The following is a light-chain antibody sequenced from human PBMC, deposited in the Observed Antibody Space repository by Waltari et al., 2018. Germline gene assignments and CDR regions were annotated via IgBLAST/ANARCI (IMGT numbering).Light chain of an antibody. Sequence: QSALTQPASVSGSPGQSISISCTRTRIHIGHYDYVSWYQQQPGKAPKMMIYDVSHRPSGVSNRFSGSKSGNTASLIISGLQSEDEGDYYCSSYSGTNTRVIFGGGTKLTVL. CDR3: SSYSGTNTRVI. V-gene: IGLV2-14*03. CDR1: RIHIGHYDY. J-gene: IGLJ2*01. CDR2: DVS.